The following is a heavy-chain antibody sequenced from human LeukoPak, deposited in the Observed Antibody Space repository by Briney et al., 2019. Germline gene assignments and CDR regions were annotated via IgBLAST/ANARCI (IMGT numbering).Heavy chain of an antibody. V-gene: IGHV1-46*01. CDR2: INPSGGST. J-gene: IGHJ4*02. D-gene: IGHD2-2*02. CDR1: GYTFTSYY. Sequence: ASVKVSCKASGYTFTSYYMHWVRHPPGPGLERMGIINPSGGSTSYAQKFQGRVTMTRDTSTSTVYMELSSLRSEDTAVYYCARDRYQLLYRYFDYWGQGTLVTVSS. CDR3: ARDRYQLLYRYFDY.